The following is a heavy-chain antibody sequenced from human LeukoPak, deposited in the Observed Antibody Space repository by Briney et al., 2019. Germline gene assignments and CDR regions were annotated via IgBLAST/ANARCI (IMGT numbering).Heavy chain of an antibody. D-gene: IGHD2-2*01. CDR3: ARDSVVEPDYYYGMDV. CDR1: GYTFTGYY. V-gene: IGHV1-2*02. J-gene: IGHJ6*02. Sequence: ASVKVPCKASGYTFTGYYMHWVRQAPGQGLEWMGWINPNSGGTNYAQKFQGRVTMTRDTSISTAYMELSRLRSDDTAVYYCARDSVVEPDYYYGMDVWGQGTTVTVSS. CDR2: INPNSGGT.